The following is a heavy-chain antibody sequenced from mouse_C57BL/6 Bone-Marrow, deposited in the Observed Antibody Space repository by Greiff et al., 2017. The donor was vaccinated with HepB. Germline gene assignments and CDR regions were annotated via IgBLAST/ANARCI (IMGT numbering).Heavy chain of an antibody. V-gene: IGHV5-17*01. J-gene: IGHJ2*01. D-gene: IGHD1-1*01. CDR2: ISSGSSTI. CDR1: GFTFSDYG. CDR3: ASATTVVATRGVGY. Sequence: EVQGVESGGGLVKPGGSLKLSCAASGFTFSDYGMHWVRQAPEKGLEWVAYISSGSSTIYYADTVKGRFTISRDNAKNTLFLQMTSLRSEDTAMYYCASATTVVATRGVGYWGQGTTLTVSS.